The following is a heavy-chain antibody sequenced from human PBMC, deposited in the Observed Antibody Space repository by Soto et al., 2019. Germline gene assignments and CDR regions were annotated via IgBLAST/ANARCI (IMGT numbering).Heavy chain of an antibody. V-gene: IGHV3-74*01. CDR2: ISPDGNII. CDR1: GFAFSSYW. J-gene: IGHJ4*02. CDR3: AREFYGMADY. D-gene: IGHD2-8*01. Sequence: EVQLVESGGDLVQPGGSLRLSCAASGFAFSSYWMFWVRQAPGKGLVWVSRISPDGNIITYADSVKGRFAISRDNGKNTLYLQMNSLRDEDTAVYYCAREFYGMADYWGQGTRVTVSS.